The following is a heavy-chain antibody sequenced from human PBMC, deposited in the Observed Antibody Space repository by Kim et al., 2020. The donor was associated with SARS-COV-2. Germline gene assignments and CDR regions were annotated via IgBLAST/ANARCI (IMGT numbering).Heavy chain of an antibody. V-gene: IGHV3-21*04. CDR1: GFTFSSYS. D-gene: IGHD6-13*01. CDR3: ARVSSSWYYGMDV. J-gene: IGHJ6*02. CDR2: ISSSSSYI. Sequence: GGSLRLSCAASGFTFSSYSMNWVRQAPGKGLEWVAFISSSSSYIYYAYSAKGRFTISRDNDKYSLYLQLNRHRVGDAAMYYCARVSSSWYYGMDVWGQGT.